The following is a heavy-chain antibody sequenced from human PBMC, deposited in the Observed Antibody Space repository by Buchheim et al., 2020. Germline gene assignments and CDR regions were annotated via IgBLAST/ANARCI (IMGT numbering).Heavy chain of an antibody. CDR1: GFTFSSYN. CDR2: ISYDGSNK. V-gene: IGHV3-30*18. Sequence: QVQLVESGGGVVQPGKSLRLSCVTSGFTFSSYNMHWVRRAPGKGLEWVGLISYDGSNKYYADSVKGRFTISRDNAENTGFLQMDSLRAEDTAVYYCAKVGKGDYYYYGVDVWGQGTT. J-gene: IGHJ6*02. CDR3: AKVGKGDYYYYGVDV.